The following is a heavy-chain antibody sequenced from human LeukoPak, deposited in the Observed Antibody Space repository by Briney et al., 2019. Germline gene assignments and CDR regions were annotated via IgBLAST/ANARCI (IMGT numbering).Heavy chain of an antibody. CDR2: IYYSGST. CDR3: ARGPGTWYYY. D-gene: IGHD6-13*01. Sequence: SETLSPTCTVSGGSISSYYWSWIRQPPGKGLEWIGYIYYSGSTNYNPSLKSRVTISIDTSKNQFSLKLSSMTAADTALYYCARGPGTWYYYWGQGTLVTVSS. J-gene: IGHJ4*02. V-gene: IGHV4-59*12. CDR1: GGSISSYY.